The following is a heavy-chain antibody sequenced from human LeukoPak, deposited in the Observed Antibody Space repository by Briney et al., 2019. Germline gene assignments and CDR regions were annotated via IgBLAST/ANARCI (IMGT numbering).Heavy chain of an antibody. J-gene: IGHJ6*02. CDR3: ARKNSNYYYGMDV. CDR2: IYSGGST. D-gene: IGHD1-7*01. CDR1: GFTVSSNY. V-gene: IGHV3-53*01. Sequence: GGSLRLSCAASGFTVSSNYMSWVRQAPGKGLEWVSVIYSGGSTYYADSVKGRFTISRDNSKNTLYLQMNSLRAEDTAVYYCARKNSNYYYGMDVWGQGTTDTVSS.